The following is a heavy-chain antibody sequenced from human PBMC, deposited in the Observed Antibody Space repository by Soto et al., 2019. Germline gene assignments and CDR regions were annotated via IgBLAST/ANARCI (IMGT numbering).Heavy chain of an antibody. D-gene: IGHD6-13*01. Sequence: QAPGQGLEWMGRIIPIFTTTNYAQKFQGSVSMTADESTTTAYMELSSLKHDDTAVYYCAREVAADGTFREDVFDIWGQGTLVTVSS. CDR2: IIPIFTTT. J-gene: IGHJ3*02. CDR3: AREVAADGTFREDVFDI. V-gene: IGHV1-69*01.